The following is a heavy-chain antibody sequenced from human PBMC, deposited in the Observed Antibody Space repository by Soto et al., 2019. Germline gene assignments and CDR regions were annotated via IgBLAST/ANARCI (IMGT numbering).Heavy chain of an antibody. CDR1: GGTFRSYA. CDR3: ARDYDTGGYLDY. V-gene: IGHV1-69*13. CDR2: IIPMFGPP. J-gene: IGHJ4*02. D-gene: IGHD3-22*01. Sequence: SVKVSCKASGGTFRSYAFSWVRQAPGQGLEWMGGIIPMFGPPNYAQKFQGRLTISADESTSTVYMELSSLRREDAAVYYCARDYDTGGYLDYWGQGXLVTVSS.